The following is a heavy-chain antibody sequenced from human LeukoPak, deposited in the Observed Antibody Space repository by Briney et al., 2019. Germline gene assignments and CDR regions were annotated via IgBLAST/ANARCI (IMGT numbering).Heavy chain of an antibody. Sequence: GGSLRLSCAASGFTFSSYWMCWVRQAPGRGLEWVATIKQDGSDKYYVDSVEGRFIISRDNAKNSLYLQMNSLRAEDTAVYYCLTSTRSHRFDYWGQGTLVTVSS. CDR2: IKQDGSDK. J-gene: IGHJ4*02. V-gene: IGHV3-7*01. D-gene: IGHD2-15*01. CDR3: LTSTRSHRFDY. CDR1: GFTFSSYW.